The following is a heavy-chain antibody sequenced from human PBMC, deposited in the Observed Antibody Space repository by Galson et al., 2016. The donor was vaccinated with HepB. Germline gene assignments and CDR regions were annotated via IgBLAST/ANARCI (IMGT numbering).Heavy chain of an antibody. Sequence: SLRLSCAASGFPFSGYSMSWVRQAPGKGLEWLLYISDSGDTTYYADSVKGRFTISRDNAKNSLFLQMNSLRDDDTAVFYCARDNGLAYFDYWGQGALVTVSS. CDR3: ARDNGLAYFDY. CDR1: GFPFSGYS. CDR2: ISDSGDTT. V-gene: IGHV3-48*02. J-gene: IGHJ4*02.